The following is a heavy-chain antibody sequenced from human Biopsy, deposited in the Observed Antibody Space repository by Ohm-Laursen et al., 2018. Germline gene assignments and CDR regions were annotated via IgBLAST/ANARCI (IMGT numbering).Heavy chain of an antibody. D-gene: IGHD4-11*01. J-gene: IGHJ6*02. CDR3: ARDSGILNYGNFKYYHYYGMDV. CDR2: IYYSVMT. Sequence: VTLSFTCTASGDSVTKYYWSWIRQPPGKGLEWIGHIYYSVMTNYNPSLQSRVSISVDTSRNQVSLTLSSVTAADTAVYYWARDSGILNYGNFKYYHYYGMDVWGQGTKVTVSS. V-gene: IGHV4-59*02. CDR1: GDSVTKYY.